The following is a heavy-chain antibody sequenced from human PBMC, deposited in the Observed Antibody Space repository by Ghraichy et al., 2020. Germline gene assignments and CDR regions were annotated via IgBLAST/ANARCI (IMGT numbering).Heavy chain of an antibody. CDR1: GFTFSNYW. Sequence: GGSLRLSCAASGFTFSNYWMHWVRQAPGKGLEWVANIKQDGSEKYYVDSVKGRFTISRDNAKNSLYLQMNSLRAEDTAVYYCARDPGYCSGGRCYLEQFDYWGQGTLVTVSS. J-gene: IGHJ4*02. D-gene: IGHD2-15*01. V-gene: IGHV3-7*01. CDR2: IKQDGSEK. CDR3: ARDPGYCSGGRCYLEQFDY.